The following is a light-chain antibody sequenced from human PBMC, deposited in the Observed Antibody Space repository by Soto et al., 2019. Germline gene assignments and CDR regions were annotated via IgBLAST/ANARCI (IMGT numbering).Light chain of an antibody. CDR2: RNN. CDR1: SSNIGSNS. V-gene: IGLV1-47*01. Sequence: QSVLTQPPSASGTHGQRVTISGSGRSSNIGSNSVSWYQQLPGTAPKLLIYRNNQRPSGVPDRFSGSKSGTSASLAISGLRSEDEADYYCAAWDDSLSANYVFGTGTKLTVL. CDR3: AAWDDSLSANYV. J-gene: IGLJ1*01.